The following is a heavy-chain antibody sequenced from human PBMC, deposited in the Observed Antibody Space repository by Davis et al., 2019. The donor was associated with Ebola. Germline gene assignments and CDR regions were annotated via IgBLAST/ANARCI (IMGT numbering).Heavy chain of an antibody. CDR1: GFTFSDYY. V-gene: IGHV3-11*04. CDR2: ISSSGSTI. D-gene: IGHD2-15*01. J-gene: IGHJ6*02. Sequence: PGGSLRLSCAASGFTFSDYYMSWIRQAPGKGLEWVSYISSSGSTIYYADSVKGRFTISRDNAKNSLYLQMNSLRAEDAAVYYCARDQVGLLGVGHYYGMDVWGQGTTVTVSS. CDR3: ARDQVGLLGVGHYYGMDV.